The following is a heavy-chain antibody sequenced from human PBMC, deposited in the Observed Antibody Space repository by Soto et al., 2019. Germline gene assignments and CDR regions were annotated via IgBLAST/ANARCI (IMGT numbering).Heavy chain of an antibody. CDR1: GYSFTSYW. D-gene: IGHD3-22*01. CDR3: ARSRSGYYPYYYYGMDV. CDR2: IYPGDSDT. V-gene: IGHV5-51*01. Sequence: GESLKISCKGSGYSFTSYWIGWVRQMPGKGLEWMGIIYPGDSDTRYSPSFQGQVTISADKSISTAYLQWSSLKASDTAMYYCARSRSGYYPYYYYGMDVWGQGTTVTV. J-gene: IGHJ6*02.